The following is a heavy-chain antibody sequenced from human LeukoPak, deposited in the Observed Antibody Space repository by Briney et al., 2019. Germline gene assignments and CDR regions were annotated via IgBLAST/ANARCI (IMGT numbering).Heavy chain of an antibody. J-gene: IGHJ4*02. CDR1: GFTFSSYA. Sequence: GGSLRLSCSASGFTFSSYAMHWVRQAPGQGLEYVSAISPNGGSTYYADSVKGRFTISRDNSKNTLYLQMSSLRAEDTAVYYCVRRCSSSSCYADWGQGTPVTVSS. CDR2: ISPNGGST. CDR3: VRRCSSSSCYAD. D-gene: IGHD2-2*01. V-gene: IGHV3-64D*06.